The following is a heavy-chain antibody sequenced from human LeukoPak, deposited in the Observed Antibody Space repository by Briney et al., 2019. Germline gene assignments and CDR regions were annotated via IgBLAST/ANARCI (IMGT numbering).Heavy chain of an antibody. CDR3: ARALYNPRVYYYMDV. CDR2: ISAYNGNT. J-gene: IGHJ6*03. V-gene: IGHV1-18*03. CDR1: GYTFTSYG. Sequence: GASVKVSCKASGYTFTSYGISWVRQAPGQGLEWMGWISAYNGNTKYSQEFQGRVTITRDTSASTAYMELSSLRSEDMAVYYCARALYNPRVYYYMDVWGKGTTVTISS. D-gene: IGHD1-14*01.